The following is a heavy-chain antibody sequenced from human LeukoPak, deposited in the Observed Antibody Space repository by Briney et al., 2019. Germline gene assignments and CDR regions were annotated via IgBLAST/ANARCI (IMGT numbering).Heavy chain of an antibody. CDR2: ITASGGST. V-gene: IGHV3-23*01. D-gene: IGHD3-16*01. J-gene: IGHJ6*02. CDR1: GFTFRNAW. CDR3: AKHEGGSMNV. Sequence: PGGSLRLSCAASGFTFRNAWMSWVRQAPGKGLEWVSAITASGGSTYYADSVKGRFTISRDNSKNTLNLQMNSLRAEDTAVYYCAKHEGGSMNVWGQGTTVTVSS.